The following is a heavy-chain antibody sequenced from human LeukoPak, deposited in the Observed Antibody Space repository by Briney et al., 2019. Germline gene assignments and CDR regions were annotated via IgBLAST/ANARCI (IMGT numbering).Heavy chain of an antibody. V-gene: IGHV3-20*01. J-gene: IGHJ6*03. Sequence: GGSLRLSCAASGFTFDDYGMSWVRQAPGKGLEWVSGINWDGGSTGYADSVKGRFTISRDNAKNSLYLQMNSLRAEDTALYDCARYAPEGTSSSWYMPGDYYYYMDVWVKGTTVTVSS. CDR2: INWDGGST. CDR1: GFTFDDYG. D-gene: IGHD6-13*01. CDR3: ARYAPEGTSSSWYMPGDYYYYMDV.